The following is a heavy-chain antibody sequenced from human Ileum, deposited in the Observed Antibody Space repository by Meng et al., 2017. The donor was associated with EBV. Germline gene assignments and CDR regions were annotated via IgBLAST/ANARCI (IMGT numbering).Heavy chain of an antibody. CDR2: INHSGST. D-gene: IGHD4-17*01. CDR3: ARGHDYGDYASDY. CDR1: GGSVSGYY. V-gene: IGHV4-34*01. Sequence: QVQLQQWGAGLLKPAETLSPTCAGDGGSVSGYYWSCIRQPPGKGLEWIGEINHSGSTNYNPSLKSRVTISVDTSKNQFSLKLSSVTAADTAVYYCARGHDYGDYASDYWGQGTLVTVSS. J-gene: IGHJ4*02.